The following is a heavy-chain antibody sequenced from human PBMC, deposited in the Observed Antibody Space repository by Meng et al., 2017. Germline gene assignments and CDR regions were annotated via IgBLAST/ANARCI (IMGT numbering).Heavy chain of an antibody. CDR3: ARAPTETPLLSYYYYGMDV. Sequence: GESLKISCAASGFTFSSYAMHWVRQAPGKGLEWVAVISYDGSNKYYADSVKGRFTISRDNSKNTLYLQMNSLRAEGTAVYYCARAPTETPLLSYYYYGMDVWGQGTTVTVSS. J-gene: IGHJ6*02. CDR2: ISYDGSNK. CDR1: GFTFSSYA. D-gene: IGHD2-15*01. V-gene: IGHV3-30*04.